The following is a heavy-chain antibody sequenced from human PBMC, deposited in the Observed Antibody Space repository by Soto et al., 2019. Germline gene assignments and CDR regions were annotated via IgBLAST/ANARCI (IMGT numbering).Heavy chain of an antibody. CDR3: ARAYDYVWWTYRLDY. CDR1: GGSFSGYY. Sequence: QVQLQQWGAGLLKPSETLSLTCAVYGGSFSGYYWSWIRQPPGKGLEWIGESSHSGSTKYNPSLKSRVTISVDTSKNQFSLKLSSVTAADTAVYYCARAYDYVWWTYRLDYWGQGTLVTVSS. CDR2: SSHSGST. D-gene: IGHD3-16*02. J-gene: IGHJ4*02. V-gene: IGHV4-34*01.